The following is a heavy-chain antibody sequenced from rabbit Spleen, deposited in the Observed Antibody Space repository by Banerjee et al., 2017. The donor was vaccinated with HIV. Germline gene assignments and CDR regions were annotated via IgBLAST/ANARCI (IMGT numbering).Heavy chain of an antibody. Sequence: QEQLVESGGDLVKPGASLTLTCTASGFSFSSSDYMCWVRQAPGKGLEWISCIAGSSSGFTYSATWAQGRFTISKTSSTTVTLHMTSLTVADTATYFCARDTSSSFSGYGMDLWGQGTLVTVS. D-gene: IGHD1-1*01. J-gene: IGHJ6*01. CDR2: IAGSSSGFT. CDR1: GFSFSSSDY. V-gene: IGHV1S45*01. CDR3: ARDTSSSFSGYGMDL.